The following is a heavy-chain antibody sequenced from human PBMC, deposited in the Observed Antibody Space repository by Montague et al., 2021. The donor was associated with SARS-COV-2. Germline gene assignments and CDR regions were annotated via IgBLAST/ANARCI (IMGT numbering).Heavy chain of an antibody. CDR1: GGSISGYY. V-gene: IGHV4-59*01. CDR3: ARAQTTSFIARCVNYFDY. J-gene: IGHJ4*02. D-gene: IGHD1-14*01. CDR2: IYYTRST. Sequence: SETLSLTCTVSGGSISGYYWTWMRQPPGKGLEWLGHIYYTRSTKYNPSLKSRVTISIDTPKSQFSLKLRSVTAADTAVYFCARAQTTSFIARCVNYFDYWGQGALVTVSS.